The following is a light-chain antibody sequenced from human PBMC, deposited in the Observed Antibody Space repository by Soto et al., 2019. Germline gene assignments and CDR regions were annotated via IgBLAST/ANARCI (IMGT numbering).Light chain of an antibody. CDR1: QSVNIF. CDR2: GAS. V-gene: IGKV3-15*01. J-gene: IGKJ1*01. CDR3: QQYSKWPPA. Sequence: EIVMTQSPATLSVSPGVRATLSCRASQSVNIFLAWYQQKPGQAPRLLMYGASTRATDIPARFSGSGSGTEFTLTISSMQSEDFAVYYCQQYSKWPPAFGQGTKVEIK.